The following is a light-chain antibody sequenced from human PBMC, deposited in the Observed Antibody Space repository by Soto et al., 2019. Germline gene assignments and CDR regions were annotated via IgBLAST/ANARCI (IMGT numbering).Light chain of an antibody. CDR3: QQRSNWPIT. J-gene: IGKJ5*01. CDR2: DAS. Sequence: EIVLTQSPATLSLSPGEIATIYCRASQSVSSYLAWYQQKPGQAPRIIIYDASNRATGIPARFSGSWSGTDCTLTISSLEPEDVAVYYCQQRSNWPITLGQGTRLEI. CDR1: QSVSSY. V-gene: IGKV3-11*01.